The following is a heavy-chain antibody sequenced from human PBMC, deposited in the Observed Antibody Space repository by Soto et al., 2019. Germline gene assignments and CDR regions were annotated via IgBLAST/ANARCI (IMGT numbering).Heavy chain of an antibody. J-gene: IGHJ6*02. Sequence: QGHLVQSEAEVKKSGASVKVSCKASGYTFTRYGISWVRQAPGQGLEWMGWISGYNGDTNYAQKFQGRGSMTIDTATTTEYMEVRSLTSDDTAVYYCAKNGQPPYYCYGLDVWGQGTKVTVSS. CDR2: ISGYNGDT. CDR3: AKNGQPPYYCYGLDV. V-gene: IGHV1-18*01. D-gene: IGHD2-8*01. CDR1: GYTFTRYG.